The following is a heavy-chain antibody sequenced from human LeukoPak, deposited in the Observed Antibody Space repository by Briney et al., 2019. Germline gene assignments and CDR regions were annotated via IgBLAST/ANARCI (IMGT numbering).Heavy chain of an antibody. CDR2: MNPNSGNT. D-gene: IGHD6-13*01. CDR3: ARGRWAGYSSSWYHKYYYYGMDV. CDR1: EYTFTSYD. J-gene: IGHJ6*02. Sequence: ASVKVSCKASEYTFTSYDINWVRQATGQGLEWMGWMNPNSGNTGYAQKFQGRVTMTRNTSISTAYMELSSLRSEDTAVYYCARGRWAGYSSSWYHKYYYYGMDVWGQGTTVTVSS. V-gene: IGHV1-8*01.